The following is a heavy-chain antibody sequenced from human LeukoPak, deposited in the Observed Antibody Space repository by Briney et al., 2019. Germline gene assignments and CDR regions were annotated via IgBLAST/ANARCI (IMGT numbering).Heavy chain of an antibody. CDR1: GFTFSSYE. D-gene: IGHD3-9*01. V-gene: IGHV3-48*03. CDR3: AKGRLVIKISYPFDY. CDR2: ISGSGSAI. Sequence: GGSLRLSCAASGFTFSSYEMNWVRQAPGKGLEWVSYISGSGSAISYADSVKGRFTISRDNAKNSLYLQMNSLRAEDTAVYYCAKGRLVIKISYPFDYWGQGTLVTVSS. J-gene: IGHJ4*02.